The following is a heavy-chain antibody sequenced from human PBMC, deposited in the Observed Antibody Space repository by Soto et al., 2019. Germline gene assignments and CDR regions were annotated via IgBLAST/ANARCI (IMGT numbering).Heavy chain of an antibody. CDR3: GAGRYFSDY. Sequence: QVQLVESGGGVVQPGRSLRLSCAASGFTFSSYGMHWVRQAPGKGLEWVALISYDGSDKYYADCGKGRFTISRDNSKNTLYLQMNSLRVEDTAVYYCGAGRYFSDYWGQGTLVTVSS. J-gene: IGHJ4*02. D-gene: IGHD6-13*01. CDR1: GFTFSSYG. CDR2: ISYDGSDK. V-gene: IGHV3-30*03.